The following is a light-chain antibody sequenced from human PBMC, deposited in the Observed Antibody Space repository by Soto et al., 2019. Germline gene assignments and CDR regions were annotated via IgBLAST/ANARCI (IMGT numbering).Light chain of an antibody. CDR3: QQYSTLPHT. CDR1: QSVTNNY. CDR2: SVS. Sequence: ESVLTQSPGTLSLSPGERATLSCRATQSVTNNYFAWYQQKPGQSPRLLIYSVSSRAADIPDRFSGSGSGTDFTLTISRLEPEDFAMYYCQQYSTLPHTFGQGTKLEVK. J-gene: IGKJ2*01. V-gene: IGKV3-20*01.